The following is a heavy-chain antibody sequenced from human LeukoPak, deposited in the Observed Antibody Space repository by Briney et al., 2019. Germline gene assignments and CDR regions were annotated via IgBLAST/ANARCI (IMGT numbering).Heavy chain of an antibody. J-gene: IGHJ4*02. D-gene: IGHD2-15*01. CDR2: INPNSGNT. CDR1: GYTFTNHD. Sequence: GASVKVSCKASGYTFTNHDINWVRQATGQGLEWMGWINPNSGNTGYAQKFQGRVTITRNTSISTAYMELSSLRSEDTALYYCARAGEYCSGGSCYSGVYFDYWGQGTLVTVSS. V-gene: IGHV1-8*03. CDR3: ARAGEYCSGGSCYSGVYFDY.